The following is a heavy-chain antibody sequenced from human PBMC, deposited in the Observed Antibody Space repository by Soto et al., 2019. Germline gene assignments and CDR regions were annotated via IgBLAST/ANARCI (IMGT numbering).Heavy chain of an antibody. CDR1: GFTFSSYA. D-gene: IGHD3-22*01. J-gene: IGHJ3*02. V-gene: IGHV3-23*01. CDR2: ISGSGGST. CDR3: AKHYYDSSGYTDAFDI. Sequence: PGGSLRLSCAASGFTFSSYAMSWVRQAPGKGLEWVSAISGSGGSTYYADSVKGRFTISRDNSKNTLYLQMNSLRAEDTAVYYCAKHYYDSSGYTDAFDIWGQGTMVT.